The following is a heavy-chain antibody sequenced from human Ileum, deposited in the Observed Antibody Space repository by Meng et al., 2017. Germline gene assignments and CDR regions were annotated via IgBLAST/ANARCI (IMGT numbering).Heavy chain of an antibody. J-gene: IGHJ5*02. D-gene: IGHD6-19*01. V-gene: IGHV4-31*03. CDR3: ARDSGTAPGWFDP. CDR1: GGSISSGGYY. Sequence: SETLSLTCTVSGGSISSGGYYWSWIRQHPGKGLEWIGYIYYSGSTYYNPSLKSRVTISVDTSKNQLSLKLSSVTAADTAVYYCARDSGTAPGWFDPWGHGNLVNGAS. CDR2: IYYSGST.